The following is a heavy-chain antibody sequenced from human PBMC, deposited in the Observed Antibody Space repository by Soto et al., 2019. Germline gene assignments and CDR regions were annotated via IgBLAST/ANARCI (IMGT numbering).Heavy chain of an antibody. D-gene: IGHD4-17*01. V-gene: IGHV3-30*18. CDR1: GFTFSSYG. CDR2: ISYEGSNK. CDR3: AKDRKDGDYPSPFDY. Sequence: QVQLVESGGGVVQPGRSLRLSCAASGFTFSSYGMHWVRQAPGKGLEWVAVISYEGSNKYYADSVKGRFTISRDNSKNTLYLQMNSLRAEDTAVYYCAKDRKDGDYPSPFDYWGQGTLVTVSS. J-gene: IGHJ4*02.